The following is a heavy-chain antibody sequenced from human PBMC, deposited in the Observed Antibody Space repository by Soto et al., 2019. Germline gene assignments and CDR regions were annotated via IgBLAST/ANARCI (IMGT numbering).Heavy chain of an antibody. Sequence: QVQLVQSGAEVKKPGASVKVSCKASGYTFTSYFMHWVRQAPGQGLEWMRIINPSGGNTNYAQKFQGRVSMTGDTSTSTVYMELSSLRSEDTAVYYCARGGGSATTLYFDYWGQGALVTVSS. D-gene: IGHD3-16*01. J-gene: IGHJ4*02. CDR1: GYTFTSYF. V-gene: IGHV1-46*01. CDR3: ARGGGSATTLYFDY. CDR2: INPSGGNT.